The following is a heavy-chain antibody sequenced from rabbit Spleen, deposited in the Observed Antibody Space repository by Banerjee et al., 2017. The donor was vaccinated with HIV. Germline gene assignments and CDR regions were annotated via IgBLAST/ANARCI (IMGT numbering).Heavy chain of an antibody. CDR2: IYAGDGDT. CDR1: GFIISSSYW. CDR3: ARGEHFSVGFSAFAIYLDL. Sequence: QSLEESGGDLVKPGASLTLTCTASGFIISSSYWICWVRQAPGKGLEWIGCIYAGDGDTYYASWAKGRFTISSTSTTVTLQMTSLTAADTATYFCARGEHFSVGFSAFAIYLDLWGPGTLVTVS. V-gene: IGHV1S40*01. J-gene: IGHJ4*01. D-gene: IGHD6-1*01.